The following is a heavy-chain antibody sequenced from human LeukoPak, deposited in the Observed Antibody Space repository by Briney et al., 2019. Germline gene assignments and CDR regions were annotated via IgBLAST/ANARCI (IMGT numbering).Heavy chain of an antibody. CDR2: ITTYNGNT. CDR3: AGSLGYRSSTSCYSYY. CDR1: GYSFTSYT. Sequence: ASVKVSCKASGYSFTSYTINWVRQAPGQGLEWMGWITTYNGNTNYAQKFQGRVTMTTDTSTSTAYMELRSLRSDDTAVYYCAGSLGYRSSTSCYSYYWGQGTLVTVSS. V-gene: IGHV1-18*01. D-gene: IGHD2-2*01. J-gene: IGHJ4*02.